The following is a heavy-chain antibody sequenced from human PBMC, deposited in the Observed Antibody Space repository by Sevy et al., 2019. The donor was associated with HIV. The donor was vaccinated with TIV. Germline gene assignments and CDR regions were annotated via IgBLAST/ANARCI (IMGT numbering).Heavy chain of an antibody. CDR1: GGTFSSYA. Sequence: ASVKVSCKASGGTFSSYAISWVRQAPGQGLEWMGGIVPIFGTVNYAQKFQGRLTIAADESTSSAYMELSSLRSEDTAVYYCGRLRGVATSLNYFDYWGQGTLVTVSS. CDR3: GRLRGVATSLNYFDY. D-gene: IGHD5-12*01. CDR2: IVPIFGTV. J-gene: IGHJ4*02. V-gene: IGHV1-69*13.